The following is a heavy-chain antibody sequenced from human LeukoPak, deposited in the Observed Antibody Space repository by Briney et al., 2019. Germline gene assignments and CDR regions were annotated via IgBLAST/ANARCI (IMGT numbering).Heavy chain of an antibody. D-gene: IGHD4-17*01. CDR2: IYDSGST. J-gene: IGHJ3*02. Sequence: SETLSLTCTVSDGSISSYYWSWIRQPPGKGLEGIGYIYDSGSTNYNPSLKSRVTISVDTSKNQFSLKLSSVTAADTAVYYCARGYYGDYVYAFDIWGQGTMVTVSS. V-gene: IGHV4-59*01. CDR1: DGSISSYY. CDR3: ARGYYGDYVYAFDI.